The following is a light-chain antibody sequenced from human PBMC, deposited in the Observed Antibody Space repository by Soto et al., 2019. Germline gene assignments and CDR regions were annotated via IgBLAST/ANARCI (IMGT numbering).Light chain of an antibody. V-gene: IGKV1-27*01. CDR2: AVS. J-gene: IGKJ3*01. Sequence: DIQMTQSPSSLSASVGDRVTITCRASQGIRNDLGWYQQKPGKAHKRLIYAVSTLQSGVPSRFSGSGFGTDFTLTIRSLQPEDVATYYCQKHNSAPLFFGPGTKVDIK. CDR3: QKHNSAPLF. CDR1: QGIRND.